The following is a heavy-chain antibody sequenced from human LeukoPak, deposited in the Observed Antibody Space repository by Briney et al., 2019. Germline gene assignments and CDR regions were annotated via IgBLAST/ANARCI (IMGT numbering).Heavy chain of an antibody. Sequence: ASVKVSCKASGYTFTYYYIHWVRQAPGQGLELMGWVNPNSGGTYYAQKFQGRVTMTRDTSIRTAYMELSGLRSDDTAVYYCAREGGGAAPGYWFDPWGQGTLVTVSS. CDR2: VNPNSGGT. J-gene: IGHJ5*02. V-gene: IGHV1-2*02. CDR1: GYTFTYYY. D-gene: IGHD6-13*01. CDR3: AREGGGAAPGYWFDP.